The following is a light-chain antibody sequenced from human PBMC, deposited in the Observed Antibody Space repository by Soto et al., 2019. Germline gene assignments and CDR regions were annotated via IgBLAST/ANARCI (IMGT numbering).Light chain of an antibody. Sequence: QSALTQPASVSGSPGQSITISCTGTSSDVGGYNYVSWYQQHPGKAPKLMIYDVSNRPSGVSNRFSGSKSGNTASLTISGLQAEEEFVYYGSSYTSGSPLFVVLGGGT. J-gene: IGLJ2*01. CDR2: DVS. CDR3: SSYTSGSPLFVV. CDR1: SSDVGGYNY. V-gene: IGLV2-14*01.